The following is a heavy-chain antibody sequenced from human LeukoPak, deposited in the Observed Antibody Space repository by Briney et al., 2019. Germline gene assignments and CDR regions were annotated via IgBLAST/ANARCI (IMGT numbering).Heavy chain of an antibody. V-gene: IGHV3-23*01. D-gene: IGHD6-13*01. CDR2: ISCRESST. Sequence: GGSLRLSCEASGFTFSIYAMSWVRQAPGKGLEWVSAISCRESSTYYADSVKGRFTISRDNSKNTLYLQMNSLRAEDTAVYYCAKGPYSSRWSRPNLFAPWGQGTLVTVSS. J-gene: IGHJ5*02. CDR1: GFTFSIYA. CDR3: AKGPYSSRWSRPNLFAP.